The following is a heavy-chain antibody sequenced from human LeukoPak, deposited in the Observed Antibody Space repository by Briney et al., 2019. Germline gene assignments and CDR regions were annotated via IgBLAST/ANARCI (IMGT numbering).Heavy chain of an antibody. CDR1: GFTFSNYW. CDR2: IKQEGTEI. D-gene: IGHD4-23*01. Sequence: PGGSLRLSCAASGFTFSNYWMTWVRQAPGKGLEWVANIKQEGTEIHYVDSVKGRFTISRDNAKNSLYLQINSLRAEDTAVYYCAREVGGAFDYWGQGTLVTVSS. CDR3: AREVGGAFDY. V-gene: IGHV3-7*01. J-gene: IGHJ4*02.